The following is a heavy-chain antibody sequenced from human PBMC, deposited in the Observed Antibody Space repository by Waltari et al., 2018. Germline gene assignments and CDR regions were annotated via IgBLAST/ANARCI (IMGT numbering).Heavy chain of an antibody. CDR1: GLHFPSYG. CDR3: ARVQSPYYFDF. J-gene: IGHJ4*02. V-gene: IGHV1-18*01. CDR2: ISAYNGNT. Sequence: QLEQSRAEVKKPGATVKVPCKASGLHFPSYGFTWVRQAPGQGLEWMGWISAYNGNTNYAQKFQGRVTMTTDTSTTTAYMELRSLIYADTALYYCARVQSPYYFDFWGQGTLVTVSS.